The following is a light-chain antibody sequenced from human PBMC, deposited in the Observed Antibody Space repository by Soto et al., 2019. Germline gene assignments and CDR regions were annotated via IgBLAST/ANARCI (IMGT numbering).Light chain of an antibody. J-gene: IGLJ2*01. CDR1: SSDVGAYNR. CDR3: SLYTSSSTVA. CDR2: EVN. Sequence: QSVLTQPPSVSASPGQSVTIPCTATSSDVGAYNRVSWYQQYPGTPPKLMISEVNNRPSWVPDRFSGSKSGNTASLTISGLQAEDESDYYCSLYTSSSTVAFGGGTKVTVL. V-gene: IGLV2-18*01.